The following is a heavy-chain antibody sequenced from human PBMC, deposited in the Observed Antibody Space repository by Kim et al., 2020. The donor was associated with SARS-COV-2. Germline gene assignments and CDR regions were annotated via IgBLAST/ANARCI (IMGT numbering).Heavy chain of an antibody. CDR3: ARDPGRGFDY. J-gene: IGHJ4*02. CDR2: ISSSGSFI. Sequence: GGSLRLSCAASGFTFSTYSMNWVRQAPGKGLEWVSSISSSGSFISYADSVKGRFTISRDNAENSLYLQMKTLRAEDTAVYYCARDPGRGFDYWGQGTLVT. CDR1: GFTFSTYS. D-gene: IGHD3-10*01. V-gene: IGHV3-21*01.